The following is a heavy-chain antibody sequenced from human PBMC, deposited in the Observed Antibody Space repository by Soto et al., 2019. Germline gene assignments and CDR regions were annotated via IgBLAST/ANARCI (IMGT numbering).Heavy chain of an antibody. Sequence: GGSLRLSCAASGFTVSSNYMSWVRQAPGKGLERVTVIYSGGSTYYADSVKGRFTISRDNSKNTLYLQMNSLRAEDTAVYYCARGRDPGITIFGVAIGGFDPWGQGTLVTVSS. D-gene: IGHD3-3*01. CDR3: ARGRDPGITIFGVAIGGFDP. V-gene: IGHV3-66*01. J-gene: IGHJ5*02. CDR2: IYSGGST. CDR1: GFTVSSNY.